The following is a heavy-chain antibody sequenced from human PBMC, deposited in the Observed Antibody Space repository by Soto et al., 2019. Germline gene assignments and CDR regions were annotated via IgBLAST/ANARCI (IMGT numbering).Heavy chain of an antibody. CDR1: GDPVSSGSYY. V-gene: IGHV4-61*01. D-gene: IGHD3-22*01. Sequence: QVQLQESGPGLVKPSETLSLTCTVSGDPVSSGSYYWSWIRQPPGTGLEWIGSIYYSGSTYYNPSLKSRVTISVDTSKNQFSLKLSSVTAADTAVYYCARVYDSSDVGWYYFDYWGQGTLVTVSS. CDR2: IYYSGST. J-gene: IGHJ4*02. CDR3: ARVYDSSDVGWYYFDY.